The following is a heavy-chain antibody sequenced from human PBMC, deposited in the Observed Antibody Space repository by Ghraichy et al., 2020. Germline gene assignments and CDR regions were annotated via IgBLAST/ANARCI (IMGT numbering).Heavy chain of an antibody. CDR1: GVSFIRYH. CDR3: VRDRGITGERYFDR. Sequence: SETLSLTCTVSGVSFIRYHWSWIRQPPGKGLEWIGYFYNTGSANYNPSLKSRVTISVDTSKSQSSLKLTSVTAADTAVYYCVRDRGITGERYFDRWGRGTLVTVSS. J-gene: IGHJ2*01. D-gene: IGHD7-27*01. V-gene: IGHV4-59*01. CDR2: FYNTGSA.